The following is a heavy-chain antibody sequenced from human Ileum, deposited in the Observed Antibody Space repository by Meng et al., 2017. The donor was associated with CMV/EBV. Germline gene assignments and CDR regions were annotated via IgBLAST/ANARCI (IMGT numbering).Heavy chain of an antibody. J-gene: IGHJ4*02. CDR3: VTQRCASCRNDYFDF. CDR2: VNQDGSET. CDR1: GFTFSSYW. V-gene: IGHV3-7*01. Sequence: GESLKISCAASGFTFSSYWMTWVRQAPGKGLEWVANVNQDGSETYYVDSVEGRFTISRDNAKSSLFLQINSLRAEDTAVYHCVTQRCASCRNDYFDFWGQGTLVTVSS. D-gene: IGHD2-2*01.